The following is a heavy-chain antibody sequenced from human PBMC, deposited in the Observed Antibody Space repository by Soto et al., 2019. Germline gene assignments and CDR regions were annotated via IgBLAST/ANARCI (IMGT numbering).Heavy chain of an antibody. Sequence: QVQLVQSGAEVKKPGSSVKVSCKASGDTFSSYAISWVRQAPGQGLEWMGGVIPIFGTADYAQKFQGRVTIIADKSTSTADMELRSLTLEDTAVYYCARNRIAAWPWWFDPWGQGTLVTVSS. CDR2: VIPIFGTA. CDR3: ARNRIAAWPWWFDP. CDR1: GDTFSSYA. D-gene: IGHD6-25*01. J-gene: IGHJ5*02. V-gene: IGHV1-69*06.